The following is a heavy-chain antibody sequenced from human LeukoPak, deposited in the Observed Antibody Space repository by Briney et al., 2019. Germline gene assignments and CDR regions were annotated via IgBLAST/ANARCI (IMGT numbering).Heavy chain of an antibody. V-gene: IGHV1-8*01. D-gene: IGHD5-18*01. CDR3: ARVGYSYGRYYYYYMDV. J-gene: IGHJ6*03. CDR2: MNPNSGNT. CDR1: GYTFTSYD. Sequence: ASVKVSCKASGYTFTSYDINWVRQATGQGLEWMGWMNPNSGNTGYAQKFQGRVTMTRNTSISTAYMELSSLRSEDTAVYYCARVGYSYGRYYYYYMDVWGKGTTVTVSS.